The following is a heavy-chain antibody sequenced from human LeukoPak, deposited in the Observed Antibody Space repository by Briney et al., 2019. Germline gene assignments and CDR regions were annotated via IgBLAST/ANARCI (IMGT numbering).Heavy chain of an antibody. V-gene: IGHV3-30*02. Sequence: GGSLRLSCAASGFTFSSYGMHWVRQASGKGLEWVAFIRYDGTNKYYADSVKGRFTISRDNSKNTLYLQMNSLRAEDTAVYYCAPRVVVITAPFDCWGQGTLVTVSS. J-gene: IGHJ4*02. CDR2: IRYDGTNK. CDR3: APRVVVITAPFDC. D-gene: IGHD2-21*01. CDR1: GFTFSSYG.